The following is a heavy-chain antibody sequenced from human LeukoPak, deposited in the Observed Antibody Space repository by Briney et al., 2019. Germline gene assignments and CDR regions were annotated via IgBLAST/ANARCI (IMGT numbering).Heavy chain of an antibody. V-gene: IGHV1-2*02. CDR2: INPNSGGT. D-gene: IGHD3-10*01. J-gene: IGHJ4*02. Sequence: ASVKVSCKASGYTFTGYYMHWVRQAPGQGLEWMGWINPNSGGTNYAQKFQGRVTMTRDTSTSTVYMELSSLRSEDTAVYYCATTPRAPITMVRGNNYWGQGTLVTVSS. CDR3: ATTPRAPITMVRGNNY. CDR1: GYTFTGYY.